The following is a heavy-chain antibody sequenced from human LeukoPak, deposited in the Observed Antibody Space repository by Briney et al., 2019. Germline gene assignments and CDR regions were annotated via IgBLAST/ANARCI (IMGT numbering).Heavy chain of an antibody. D-gene: IGHD6-6*01. J-gene: IGHJ4*02. CDR1: GYSFTSYW. Sequence: GESLKISCKGSGYSFTSYWIGWVRQMPGKGLEWMGIIYPGDSDTRYSPSFQGQVTISADKSISTAYLQWGSLKASDTAMYYCARSDLTSSSGGYFDYWGQGTLVTVSS. CDR3: ARSDLTSSSGGYFDY. CDR2: IYPGDSDT. V-gene: IGHV5-51*01.